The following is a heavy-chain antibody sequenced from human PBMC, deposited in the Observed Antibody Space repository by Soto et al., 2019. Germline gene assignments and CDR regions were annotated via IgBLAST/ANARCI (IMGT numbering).Heavy chain of an antibody. J-gene: IGHJ5*02. CDR2: INGGGSNA. D-gene: IGHD4-17*01. CDR3: VRSMTTLTIDWLDP. Sequence: EVQLVESGGGLVQPGGSLRLSCAASGFTFSDYWMHWVRQVPGKGLVWLSRINGGGSNANYADYVRGRFTISRDNDNNTLNLQMNSLRAEDTAVYYCVRSMTTLTIDWLDPWGQGTQVTVFS. V-gene: IGHV3-74*01. CDR1: GFTFSDYW.